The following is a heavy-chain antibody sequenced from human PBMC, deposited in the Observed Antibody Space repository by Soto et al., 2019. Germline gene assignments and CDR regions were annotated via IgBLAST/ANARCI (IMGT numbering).Heavy chain of an antibody. CDR2: ISATGGST. CDR3: AKDLSSYYYFDF. D-gene: IGHD2-15*01. V-gene: IGHV3-23*01. CDR1: GFTFGIYD. Sequence: GGSLRLSCAASGFTFGIYDMTWVRQAPGKGLEWVSTISATGGSTFYADSVKGRFTISRDNSKNTLYLQMNSLRAEDTAIYYCAKDLSSYYYFDFWGQGTLVTVSS. J-gene: IGHJ4*02.